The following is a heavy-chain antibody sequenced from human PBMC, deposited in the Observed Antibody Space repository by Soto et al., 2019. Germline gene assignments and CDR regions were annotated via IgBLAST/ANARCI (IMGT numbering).Heavy chain of an antibody. CDR2: ISSSSSYI. D-gene: IGHD3-9*01. Sequence: GGSLILSCAASGFTFSSYSMNWVRQAPGKGLEWVSSISSSSSYIYYADSVKGRFTISRDNAKNSLYLQMNSLRAEDTAVYYCAREITGYDILTGYPDAFDIWGQGTMVTVSS. V-gene: IGHV3-21*01. J-gene: IGHJ3*02. CDR3: AREITGYDILTGYPDAFDI. CDR1: GFTFSSYS.